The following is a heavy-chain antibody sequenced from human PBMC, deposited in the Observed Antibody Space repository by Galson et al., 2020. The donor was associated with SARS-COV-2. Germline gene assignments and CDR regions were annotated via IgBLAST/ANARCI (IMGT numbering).Heavy chain of an antibody. Sequence: ASVKVSCKTSGYTFTSYHLHWVRQAPGQGLEWVGIINPRDDITTYAQKFQGRVTVTRDTSTSTVYMELSSLRREDTAVYFCAREWGDISSSVFDYWGQGSLVVVSS. CDR2: INPRDDIT. V-gene: IGHV1-46*01. CDR3: AREWGDISSSVFDY. J-gene: IGHJ4*02. D-gene: IGHD2-21*02. CDR1: GYTFTSYH.